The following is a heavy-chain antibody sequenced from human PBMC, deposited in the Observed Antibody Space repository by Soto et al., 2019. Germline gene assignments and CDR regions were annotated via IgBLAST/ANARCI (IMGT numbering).Heavy chain of an antibody. J-gene: IGHJ3*02. V-gene: IGHV4-4*02. CDR1: GGSISSSNW. Sequence: SETLSLTCAVSGGSISSSNWWSWVRQPPGKGLEWIGEIYHSGSTNYNPSLKSRVTISVDKSKNQFSLKLSSVTAADTAVYYCARGQTGTTSWSDAFDIWGQGTMVTVSS. CDR3: ARGQTGTTSWSDAFDI. CDR2: IYHSGST. D-gene: IGHD1-1*01.